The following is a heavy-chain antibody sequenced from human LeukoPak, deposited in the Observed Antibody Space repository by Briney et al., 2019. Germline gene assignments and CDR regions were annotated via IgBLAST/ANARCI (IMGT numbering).Heavy chain of an antibody. CDR2: IYSGGST. CDR3: ARDLVHYYDSSGYYYYYYGMDV. Sequence: PGGSLRLSCAASGFTVSSNYMSWVRQVPGKGLEWVSVIYSGGSTYYADSVKGRFTISRDNSKNTLYLQMNSLRAEDTAVYYCARDLVHYYDSSGYYYYYYGMDVWGQGTTVTVSS. V-gene: IGHV3-66*01. J-gene: IGHJ6*02. CDR1: GFTVSSNY. D-gene: IGHD3-22*01.